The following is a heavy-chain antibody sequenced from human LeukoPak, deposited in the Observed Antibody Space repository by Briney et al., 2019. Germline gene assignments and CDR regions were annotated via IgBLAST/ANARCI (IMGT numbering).Heavy chain of an antibody. Sequence: PSETLSLTCTVSGGSISSYYWSWIRQPPGKGLEWIGYIYHTGNINYNPSLKSRVTISVDTSKNQFSLKLSSVTTADTAVYYCARLPPLRTTVTTSHWGQGTLVTVSS. V-gene: IGHV4-59*12. D-gene: IGHD4-17*01. J-gene: IGHJ4*02. CDR2: IYHTGNI. CDR1: GGSISSYY. CDR3: ARLPPLRTTVTTSH.